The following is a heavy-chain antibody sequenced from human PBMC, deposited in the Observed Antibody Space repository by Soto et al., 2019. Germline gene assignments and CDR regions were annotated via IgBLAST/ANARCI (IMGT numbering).Heavy chain of an antibody. J-gene: IGHJ4*02. V-gene: IGHV3-48*01. CDR1: GFTFSSYS. CDR3: ARELNYGLFDD. D-gene: IGHD4-17*01. CDR2: ISSSSSTI. Sequence: EVQLVESGGGLVQPGGSLRLSCAASGFTFSSYSMNWVRQAPGKGLEWVSYISSSSSTIYYADSVKGRFTISRDNAKNSLYLQMNSLRAEDTAVYYCARELNYGLFDDWGQGTLVTVSS.